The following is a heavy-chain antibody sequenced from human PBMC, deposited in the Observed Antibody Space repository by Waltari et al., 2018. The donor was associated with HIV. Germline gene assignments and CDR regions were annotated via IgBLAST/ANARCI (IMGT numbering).Heavy chain of an antibody. J-gene: IGHJ3*02. CDR2: IYTSGST. CDR3: ARDRNYYYDSSGYFFNAFDI. D-gene: IGHD3-22*01. CDR1: GGSISSGSYY. Sequence: QVQLQESGPGLVKPSQTLSLTCTVSGGSISSGSYYWSWIRQPAGKGLGWIGRIYTSGSTNYTPSLKRRVTISVDTSKNQFSLKLSSVTAADTAVYYCARDRNYYYDSSGYFFNAFDIWGQGTMVTVSS. V-gene: IGHV4-61*02.